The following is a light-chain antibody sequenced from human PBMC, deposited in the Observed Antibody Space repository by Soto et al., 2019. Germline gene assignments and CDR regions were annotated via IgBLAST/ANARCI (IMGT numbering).Light chain of an antibody. CDR2: EVS. V-gene: IGLV2-8*01. CDR1: SSDVGGYNY. CDR3: SSYAGSNNYV. J-gene: IGLJ1*01. Sequence: QSVLSQPPSASGSPGQSVTISCTGTSSDVGGYNYVSWYQQHPGKAPKLMIYEVSKRPSGVPDRFSGSKSGNTASLTVSGLQALDEADYYCSSYAGSNNYVFGTGSKVTV.